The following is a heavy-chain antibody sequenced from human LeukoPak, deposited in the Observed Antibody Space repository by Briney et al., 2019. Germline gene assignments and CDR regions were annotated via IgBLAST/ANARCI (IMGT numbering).Heavy chain of an antibody. Sequence: SETLSLTCAVSGDSISSNNWWSWVRQPPGKGLEWIGEIYHSGSANYNPSLKSRVTISIDKSKNQFSLKLSSVTAADTAIYYCARIHGAYGDYWGQGTLVTVSS. D-gene: IGHD4-17*01. CDR1: GDSISSNNW. CDR3: ARIHGAYGDY. J-gene: IGHJ4*02. V-gene: IGHV4-4*02. CDR2: IYHSGSA.